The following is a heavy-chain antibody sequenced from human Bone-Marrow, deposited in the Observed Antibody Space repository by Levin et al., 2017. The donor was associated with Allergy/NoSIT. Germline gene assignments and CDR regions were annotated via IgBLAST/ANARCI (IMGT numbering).Heavy chain of an antibody. Sequence: SGPTLVKPTETLTLTCTVSGSSLNNPKMGVSWIRQPPGKALEWLAHIFSNDEKSYSTSLKSRVTLSKDTSKSQVVLTMTNMDPVDTATYYCARANGYSYGHEFDSWGQGILVTVSS. CDR3: ARANGYSYGHEFDS. J-gene: IGHJ4*02. CDR1: GSSLNNPKMG. D-gene: IGHD5-18*01. V-gene: IGHV2-26*01. CDR2: IFSNDEK.